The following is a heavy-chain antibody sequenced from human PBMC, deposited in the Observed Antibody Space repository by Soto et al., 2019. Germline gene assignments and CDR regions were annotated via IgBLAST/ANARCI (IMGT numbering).Heavy chain of an antibody. D-gene: IGHD5-18*01. J-gene: IGHJ6*02. CDR1: GFTFSSYA. V-gene: IGHV3-30-3*01. Sequence: GVSLRLSCAASGFTFSSYAMHWVRQAPGKGLEWVAVISYDGSNKYYADSVKGRFTISRDNSKNTLYLQMNSLRAEDTDVYYCPRDIKLWLMDCYYGMDDWGQGTTVTVS. CDR2: ISYDGSNK. CDR3: PRDIKLWLMDCYYGMDD.